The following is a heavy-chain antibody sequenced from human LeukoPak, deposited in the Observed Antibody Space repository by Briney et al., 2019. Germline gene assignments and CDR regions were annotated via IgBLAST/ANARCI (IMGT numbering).Heavy chain of an antibody. D-gene: IGHD1-14*01. CDR1: GFTVSSNY. CDR2: IYSGGST. V-gene: IGHV3-66*01. J-gene: IGHJ6*02. CDR3: ARDRGPELYYYYGMDV. Sequence: GGSLRLSCAASGFTVSSNYMSWVRQAPGKGLEWVSVIYSGGSTYYADSVKGRFTISRDNSKNTLYLQMDSLRAEDTAVYYCARDRGPELYYYYGMDVWGQGTTVTVSS.